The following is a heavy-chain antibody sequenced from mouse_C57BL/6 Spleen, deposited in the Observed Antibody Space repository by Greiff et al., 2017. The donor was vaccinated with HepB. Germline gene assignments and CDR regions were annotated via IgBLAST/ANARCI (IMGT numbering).Heavy chain of an antibody. CDR3: ARSDYYGRGGYFDV. CDR2: IYPGSGST. D-gene: IGHD1-1*01. CDR1: GYTFTSYW. J-gene: IGHJ1*03. Sequence: VKLQQPGAELVKPGASVKMSCKASGYTFTSYWITWVKQRPGQGLEWIGDIYPGSGSTNYNEKFKSKATLTVDTSSSTAYMQLISLTSEDSAVYYCARSDYYGRGGYFDVWGTGTTVTVSS. V-gene: IGHV1-55*01.